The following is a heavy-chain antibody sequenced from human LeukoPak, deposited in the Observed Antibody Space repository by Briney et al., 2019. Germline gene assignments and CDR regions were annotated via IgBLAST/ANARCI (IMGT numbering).Heavy chain of an antibody. CDR1: GFTFSSYW. D-gene: IGHD2-2*01. Sequence: PGGSLRLSCAASGFTFSSYWMSWVRQAPGKGLEWVANIKQDGSEKYYVDSVKGRFTISRDNAKNSLYPQMNSLRAEDTAVYYCARDFSCSSTSCYAGGLYYGMDVWGQGTTVTVSS. CDR3: ARDFSCSSTSCYAGGLYYGMDV. J-gene: IGHJ6*02. CDR2: IKQDGSEK. V-gene: IGHV3-7*04.